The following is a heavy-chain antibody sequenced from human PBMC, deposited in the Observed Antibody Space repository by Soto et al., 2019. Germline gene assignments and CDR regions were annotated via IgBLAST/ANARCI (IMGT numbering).Heavy chain of an antibody. V-gene: IGHV1-69*13. J-gene: IGHJ4*02. Sequence: SVEVSWTASGGTFNSCASSWVRQAPGQGLEWMGGIIPIFGTANYAQKFQGRVTITADESTSTAYMELSSLRSEDTAVYYCARSRYSYGQYYLDYWGQGTLVTVSS. CDR1: GGTFNSCA. D-gene: IGHD5-18*01. CDR2: IIPIFGTA. CDR3: ARSRYSYGQYYLDY.